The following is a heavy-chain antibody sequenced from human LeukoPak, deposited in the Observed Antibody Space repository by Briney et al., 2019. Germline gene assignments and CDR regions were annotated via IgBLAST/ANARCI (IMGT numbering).Heavy chain of an antibody. J-gene: IGHJ4*02. D-gene: IGHD6-13*01. CDR2: IYYSGST. CDR3: ARGRVAAAGTSDYFDY. Sequence: SETLSLTCTVSGGSISSYYWSWIRQPPGKGLEWIGYIYYSGSTNYNPSLKSRVTISVDTSKNQFSLKLSSVTAADTAVYYCARGRVAAAGTSDYFDYWGQGTLVTVSS. CDR1: GGSISSYY. V-gene: IGHV4-59*12.